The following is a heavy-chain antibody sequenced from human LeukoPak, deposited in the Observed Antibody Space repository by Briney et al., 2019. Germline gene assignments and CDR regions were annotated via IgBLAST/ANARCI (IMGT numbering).Heavy chain of an antibody. D-gene: IGHD1-7*01. CDR3: ATARNFRFEY. Sequence: GGSLRLSCATSGLTFRTTWMRWVRQAPGKGLMWVSRMNGEGTTIDYADSVKGRFTVSRDYAKNTLFLQMNNLRTEDTALYLCATARNFRFEYWGQGSLVIVSA. CDR1: GLTFRTTW. CDR2: MNGEGTTI. V-gene: IGHV3-74*01. J-gene: IGHJ4*02.